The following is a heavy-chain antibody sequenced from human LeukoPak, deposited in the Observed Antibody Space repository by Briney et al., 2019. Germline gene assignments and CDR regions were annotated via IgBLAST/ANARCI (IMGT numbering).Heavy chain of an antibody. CDR1: GGSFSGYY. J-gene: IGHJ6*03. CDR2: INHSGST. D-gene: IGHD1-26*01. V-gene: IGHV4-34*01. Sequence: SETLSLTCAVYGGSFSGYYWSWIRRPPGKGLEWIGEINHSGSTNYNPSLKSRVTISVDTSKNQFSLKLSSVTAADTAVYYCARGLSGSSTYYYYYYMDVWGKGTTVTVSS. CDR3: ARGLSGSSTYYYYYYMDV.